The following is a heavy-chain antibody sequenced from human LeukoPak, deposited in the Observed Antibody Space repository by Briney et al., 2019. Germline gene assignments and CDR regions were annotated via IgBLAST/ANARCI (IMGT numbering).Heavy chain of an antibody. CDR1: GFTFSSYA. D-gene: IGHD3-22*01. CDR3: ARGDDSSG. Sequence: GGSLRLSCAASGFTFSSYAMSWVRQAPGKGLEWVSAISGSGGSTYYADSVKGRFTISRDNAKNSLYLQMNNLRAEDTAVYYCARGDDSSGWGQGTLVTVSS. CDR2: ISGSGGST. V-gene: IGHV3-23*01. J-gene: IGHJ4*02.